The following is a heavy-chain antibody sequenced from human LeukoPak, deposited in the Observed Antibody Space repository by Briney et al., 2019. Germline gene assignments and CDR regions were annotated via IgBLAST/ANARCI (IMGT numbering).Heavy chain of an antibody. J-gene: IGHJ4*02. D-gene: IGHD2-15*01. CDR2: ISSSSNYI. CDR1: GFTFSSYC. Sequence: GGSLRLSCAASGFTFSSYCMNWVRQAPGKGLEWVSSISSSSNYIYYADSVKGRFTISRDNSKNTLYLQMNSLRAEDTAVYYCAKDETGIVVVVAATVTDYWGQGTLVTVSS. V-gene: IGHV3-21*01. CDR3: AKDETGIVVVVAATVTDY.